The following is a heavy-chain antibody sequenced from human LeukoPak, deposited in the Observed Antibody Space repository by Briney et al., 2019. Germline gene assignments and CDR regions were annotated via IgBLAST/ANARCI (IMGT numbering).Heavy chain of an antibody. CDR1: GFTFSTYS. D-gene: IGHD6-19*01. CDR3: ARGLDQAVAGTYYFDY. V-gene: IGHV3-48*02. Sequence: GGSLRLSCAASGFTFSTYSMNWVRQAPGKGLEWVSYISSSSSTIYYADSVKGRFTISRDNAKNSLYLQMNSLRDEDTAVYYCARGLDQAVAGTYYFDYWGQGTLVTVSS. CDR2: ISSSSSTI. J-gene: IGHJ4*02.